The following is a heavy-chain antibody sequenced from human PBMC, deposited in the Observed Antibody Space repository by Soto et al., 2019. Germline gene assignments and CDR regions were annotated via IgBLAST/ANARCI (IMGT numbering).Heavy chain of an antibody. V-gene: IGHV4-59*01. D-gene: IGHD3-22*01. J-gene: IGHJ3*02. CDR1: GGSISSYY. CDR2: IYYSGST. Sequence: SETLSLTCTVSGGSISSYYWSWIRQPPGKGLEWIGYIYYSGSTNYNPSLKSRVTISVDTSKNQFSLKLSSVTAADTAVDYCARVRKSWGYYYDPDAFDIWGQGTMVTVSS. CDR3: ARVRKSWGYYYDPDAFDI.